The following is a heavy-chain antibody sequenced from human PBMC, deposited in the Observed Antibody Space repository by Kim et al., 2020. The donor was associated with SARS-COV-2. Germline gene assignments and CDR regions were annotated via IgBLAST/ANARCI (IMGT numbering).Heavy chain of an antibody. Sequence: GGSLRLSCAASGFTFSSYAMHWVRQAPGKGLEWVAVISYDGSNKYYADSVKGRFTISRDNSKNTLYLQMNSLRAEDTAVYYCARDRNYYDSSGYYYPRYYYYYGMGGWGQGTTVTVSS. CDR1: GFTFSSYA. CDR2: ISYDGSNK. D-gene: IGHD3-22*01. CDR3: ARDRNYYDSSGYYYPRYYYYYGMGG. V-gene: IGHV3-30-3*01. J-gene: IGHJ6*02.